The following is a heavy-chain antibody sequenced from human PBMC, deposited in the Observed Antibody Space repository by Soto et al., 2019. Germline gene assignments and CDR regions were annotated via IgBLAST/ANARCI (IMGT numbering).Heavy chain of an antibody. CDR3: ARQGKDNWNDDWFDP. CDR2: IYYSGST. V-gene: IGHV4-39*01. CDR1: GCSISSSSYY. Sequence: SETLSLTCTFSGCSISSSSYYWGWIRLPPGKGLEWIGSIYYSGSTYYNPSLKSRVTISVDTSKNQFSLKLSSVTAADTAVYYCARQGKDNWNDDWFDPWGQGTLVTVSS. J-gene: IGHJ5*02. D-gene: IGHD1-20*01.